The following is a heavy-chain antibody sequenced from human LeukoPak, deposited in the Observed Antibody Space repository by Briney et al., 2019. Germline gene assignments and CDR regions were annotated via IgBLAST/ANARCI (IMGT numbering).Heavy chain of an antibody. CDR2: MNPNSGNT. CDR3: ARARLPYYDFWSGYNHYDY. Sequence: ASVKVSCKASGYTFTSYDINWVRQATGQGLEWMGWMNPNSGNTVYAQKFQGRVTMTRNTSISTTYMELSSLRSEDTAVYYCARARLPYYDFWSGYNHYDYWGQGTLVTVSS. J-gene: IGHJ4*02. CDR1: GYTFTSYD. D-gene: IGHD3-3*01. V-gene: IGHV1-8*01.